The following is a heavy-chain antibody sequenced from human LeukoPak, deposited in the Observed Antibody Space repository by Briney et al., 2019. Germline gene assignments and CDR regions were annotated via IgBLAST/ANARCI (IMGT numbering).Heavy chain of an antibody. CDR3: ARWRDNYYDSSGQAITHYGMDV. V-gene: IGHV4-59*12. Sequence: PSETLSLTCTVSGDSISNYFWNWIRQTPGKGLEWMGFYNGRPNYNPSLKSRVTISVDTSKNQFSLKLSSVTAADTAVYYCARWRDNYYDSSGQAITHYGMDVWGQGTTVTVSS. CDR1: GDSISNYF. D-gene: IGHD3-22*01. J-gene: IGHJ6*02. CDR2: FYNGRP.